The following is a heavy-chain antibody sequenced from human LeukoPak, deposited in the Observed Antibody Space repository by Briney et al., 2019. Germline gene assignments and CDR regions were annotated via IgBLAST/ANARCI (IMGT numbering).Heavy chain of an antibody. V-gene: IGHV4-34*01. D-gene: IGHD3-3*01. CDR2: INHSGST. Sequence: SETLSLTCAVYGGSFSGYYWSWIRQPPGKGLEWIGEINHSGSTNYNPSLKSRVTISVDTSKNQFSLKLSSVTAADTAVYYCARGPITIFGVVILDWGQGTLVTVSS. CDR1: GGSFSGYY. CDR3: ARGPITIFGVVILD. J-gene: IGHJ4*02.